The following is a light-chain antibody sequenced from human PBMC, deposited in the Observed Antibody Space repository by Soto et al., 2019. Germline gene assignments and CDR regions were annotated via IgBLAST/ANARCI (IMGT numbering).Light chain of an antibody. CDR3: QQYKSYRT. J-gene: IGKJ2*02. CDR2: KAT. V-gene: IGKV1-5*03. Sequence: DIQMTQSPSTLSASVGDRVTITCRASQSISTWLAWYQQKQGKAPKLLIYKATSLERGVSSRFSGRGSGTELPLTIISLQPDHFATYSWQQYKSYRTFGQGTKLEIK. CDR1: QSISTW.